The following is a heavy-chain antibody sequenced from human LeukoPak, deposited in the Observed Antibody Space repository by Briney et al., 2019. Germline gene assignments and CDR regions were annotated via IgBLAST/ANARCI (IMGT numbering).Heavy chain of an antibody. CDR1: GFTFSDYY. D-gene: IGHD3-16*01. V-gene: IGHV3-11*01. CDR2: ISSSGSTI. Sequence: PGGSLRLSCAASGFTFSDYYMSWIRQAPGKGLEWVSYISSSGSTIYYADSVKGRFTISRDNAKNSLYLQMNSLRAEDTAAYYCARASLYDLNWFDPWGQGTLVTVSS. J-gene: IGHJ5*02. CDR3: ARASLYDLNWFDP.